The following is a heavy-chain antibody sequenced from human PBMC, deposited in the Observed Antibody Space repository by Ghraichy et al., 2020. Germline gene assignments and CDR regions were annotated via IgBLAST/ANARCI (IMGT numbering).Heavy chain of an antibody. CDR1: GFTFSSYA. V-gene: IGHV3-23*01. CDR2: ISGSGGST. D-gene: IGHD3-16*01. Sequence: GESLNISCAASGFTFSSYAMSWVRQAPGKGLEWVSAISGSGGSTYYADSVKGRFTISRDNSKNTLYLQMNSLRAEDTAVYYCAKSIGAGGEYYFDYWGQGTLVTVSS. J-gene: IGHJ4*02. CDR3: AKSIGAGGEYYFDY.